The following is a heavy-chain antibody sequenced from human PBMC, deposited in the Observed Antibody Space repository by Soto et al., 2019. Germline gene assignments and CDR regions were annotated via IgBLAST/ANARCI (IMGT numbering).Heavy chain of an antibody. CDR1: GGSISRSSYY. CDR2: IYYSGST. Sequence: QLQLQESGPGLVKPSETLSLTCTVSGGSISRSSYYWGWIRQPPGKGLEWIGSIYYSGSTYYNPSLKGRVTLSVDTSKNQFSLKLSSVTAADTAVYYCARHDYGGFGLWGQGTLVTVSS. J-gene: IGHJ4*02. D-gene: IGHD4-17*01. CDR3: ARHDYGGFGL. V-gene: IGHV4-39*01.